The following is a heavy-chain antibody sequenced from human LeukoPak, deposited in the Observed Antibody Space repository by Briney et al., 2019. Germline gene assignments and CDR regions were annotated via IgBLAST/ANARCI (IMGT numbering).Heavy chain of an antibody. V-gene: IGHV3-30-3*01. CDR2: ISYDGSNK. Sequence: GGSLRLSCAASGFTFSSYAMHWVRQAPGKGLEWVAVISYDGSNKYYADSVKGRFTISRDNAKNSVYLQMNSLRAEDTAVYYCGSMVREGEDYWGQGTLVTVSS. CDR3: GSMVREGEDY. J-gene: IGHJ4*02. CDR1: GFTFSSYA. D-gene: IGHD3-10*01.